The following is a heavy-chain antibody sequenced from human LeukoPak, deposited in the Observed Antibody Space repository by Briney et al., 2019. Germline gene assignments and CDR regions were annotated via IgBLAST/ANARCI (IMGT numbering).Heavy chain of an antibody. CDR3: ARDLPPRITIFGVASVDAFDT. Sequence: GASVKVSCKASGYTFTGYYMHWVRQAPGQGLEWMGWINPNSGGTNYAQKFQGRVTMTRDTSISTAYMELSRLRSDDTAMYYCARDLPPRITIFGVASVDAFDTWGQGTMVTVSS. D-gene: IGHD3-3*01. J-gene: IGHJ3*02. CDR1: GYTFTGYY. CDR2: INPNSGGT. V-gene: IGHV1-2*02.